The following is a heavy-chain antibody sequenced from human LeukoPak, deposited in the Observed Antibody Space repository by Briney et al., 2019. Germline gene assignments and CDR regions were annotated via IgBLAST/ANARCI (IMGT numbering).Heavy chain of an antibody. D-gene: IGHD1-26*01. J-gene: IGHJ4*02. CDR1: GFTFSSHR. CDR3: ARGALSELHFDY. CDR2: ISSSSSYI. V-gene: IGHV3-21*01. Sequence: GGSLRLSCAASGFTFSSHRMNWVRQAPGKGLEWVSSISSSSSYIYYADSVKGRFTISRDNAKNSLYLQMNSLRAEDTAVYYCARGALSELHFDYWGQGTLVTVPS.